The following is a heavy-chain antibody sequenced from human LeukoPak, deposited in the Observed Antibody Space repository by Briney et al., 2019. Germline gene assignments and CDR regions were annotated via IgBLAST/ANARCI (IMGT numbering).Heavy chain of an antibody. Sequence: GGSLRLSCESSGFSLTDYTMNWVRQAPGKGLEWVSSISATSTYIYYAESVKGRFTISRDNARNSLYLQMDGLRPEDTAVYYCAKDPKRITMIVVGSEFDYWGQGTLVTVSS. J-gene: IGHJ4*02. CDR2: ISATSTYI. CDR1: GFSLTDYT. CDR3: AKDPKRITMIVVGSEFDY. D-gene: IGHD3-22*01. V-gene: IGHV3-21*04.